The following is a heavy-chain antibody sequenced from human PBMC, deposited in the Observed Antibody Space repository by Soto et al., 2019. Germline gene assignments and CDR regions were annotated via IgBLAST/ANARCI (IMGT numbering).Heavy chain of an antibody. Sequence: EVQRVETGGGLIQPGGSLRLSCAASGLTVNNNYMSWVRQAPGKGLEWISIIYTGGGTYYADSVRGRFTISRDNSKNSLYLQMHSLRAEDTAMYYCAKDFVRHGSGTGGMDVWGQGTTVIVSS. CDR2: IYTGGGT. V-gene: IGHV3-53*02. J-gene: IGHJ6*02. CDR1: GLTVNNNY. CDR3: AKDFVRHGSGTGGMDV. D-gene: IGHD3-10*01.